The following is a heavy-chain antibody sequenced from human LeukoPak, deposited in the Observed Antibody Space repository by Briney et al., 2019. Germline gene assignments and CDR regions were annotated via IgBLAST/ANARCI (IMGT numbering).Heavy chain of an antibody. CDR1: GFIFSTHS. V-gene: IGHV3-21*01. D-gene: IGHD5-24*01. Sequence: GGSLRLSCAASGFIFSTHSMSWVRQSPGKGLEWVSSISSGSSHIYYADSMKGRFTISRDNARNSLFLQMNSLRAEDTAVYYRVRDFRTQLDGYSPPYHFDYWGQGALVTVSS. J-gene: IGHJ4*02. CDR3: VRDFRTQLDGYSPPYHFDY. CDR2: ISSGSSHI.